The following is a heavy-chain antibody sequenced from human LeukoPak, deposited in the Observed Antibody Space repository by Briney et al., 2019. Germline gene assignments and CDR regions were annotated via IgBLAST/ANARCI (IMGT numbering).Heavy chain of an antibody. D-gene: IGHD1-26*01. CDR2: IIAGNGNT. CDR3: ARDREGEYFDY. CDR1: GYTFTSYA. J-gene: IGHJ4*02. Sequence: ASVKVSCKASGYTFTSYAMHWVRQAPGQRLEWMGWIIAGNGNTKYSQKFQGRVTITRDTSASTAYMELSSLRSEDTAVYYCARDREGEYFDYWGQGTLVTVSS. V-gene: IGHV1-3*01.